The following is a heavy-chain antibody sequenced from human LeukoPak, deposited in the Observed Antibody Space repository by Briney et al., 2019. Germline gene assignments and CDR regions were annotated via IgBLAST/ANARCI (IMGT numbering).Heavy chain of an antibody. CDR3: ASSIGYCSSSSCYDYFYYMDV. Sequence: PGGSLRLSCAASGFTFDDYGMSWVRQAPGKGLEWVSGINWNGGSTGYADSVKGRFTISRDNAKNSLYLQMNSLRAEDTAVYYCASSIGYCSSSSCYDYFYYMDVWGKGTTVTVSS. V-gene: IGHV3-20*04. J-gene: IGHJ6*03. CDR2: INWNGGST. CDR1: GFTFDDYG. D-gene: IGHD2-2*01.